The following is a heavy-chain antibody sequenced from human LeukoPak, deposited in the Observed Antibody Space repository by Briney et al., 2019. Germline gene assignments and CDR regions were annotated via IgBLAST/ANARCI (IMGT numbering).Heavy chain of an antibody. CDR3: ARTYYGWGNPNLPDFVY. J-gene: IGHJ4*02. CDR1: WFSLSTTAMC. V-gene: IGHV2-70*01. Sequence: SGPTVLNPTQTRTLNHNFSWFSLSTTAMCVSWIRQPPRKALERHPLTDWNDDKYYSTSLQTRLTICKGTSRNQVVLTMTNMDPVDTATYYCARTYYGWGNPNLPDFVYWGEGTLVTVSS. D-gene: IGHD3-10*01. CDR2: TDWNDDK.